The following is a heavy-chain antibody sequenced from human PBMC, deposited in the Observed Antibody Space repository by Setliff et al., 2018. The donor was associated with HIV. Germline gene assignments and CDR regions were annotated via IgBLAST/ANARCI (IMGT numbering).Heavy chain of an antibody. CDR2: IYNTGST. CDR3: AKTIGRYFDIFDN. J-gene: IGHJ4*02. V-gene: IGHV4-31*03. D-gene: IGHD3-9*01. Sequence: TLSLTCTVTGGSISSGGFYWTWIRQHPGKGLEWIGYIYNTGSTYHSPSLESRVTISIDTSKNQFSLKLSSVTAADTAIYYCAKTIGRYFDIFDNWGQGTLVTVSS. CDR1: GGSISSGGFY.